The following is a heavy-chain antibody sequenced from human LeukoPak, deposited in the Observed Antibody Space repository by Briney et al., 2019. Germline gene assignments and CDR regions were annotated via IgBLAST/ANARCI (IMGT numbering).Heavy chain of an antibody. CDR2: ISYDGSKK. CDR3: ARAVHFDSSGPFNY. Sequence: GGSLRLSCAASGFTFSIYSMNWVRQAPGKGLDWVAVISYDGSKKYYADSVKGRFTISRDNSKNTLYLQMNSLRAEDTALYYCARAVHFDSSGPFNYWGQGTLVTVSS. V-gene: IGHV3-30*04. D-gene: IGHD3-22*01. CDR1: GFTFSIYS. J-gene: IGHJ4*02.